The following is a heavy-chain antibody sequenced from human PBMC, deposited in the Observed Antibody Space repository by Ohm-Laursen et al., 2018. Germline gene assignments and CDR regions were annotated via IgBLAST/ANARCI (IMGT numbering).Heavy chain of an antibody. J-gene: IGHJ4*02. Sequence: SETLSLTCTVSGGSISSAGYYWSWIRQHPGKGLEWIGEINHSRSTKYNSSFKSRVTISVDTSKNQFSLKLSSVTAADTAVYYCARGFSGWWGRIDYWGQGILVTVSS. CDR1: GGSISSAGYY. V-gene: IGHV4-34*01. D-gene: IGHD6-19*01. CDR3: ARGFSGWWGRIDY. CDR2: INHSRST.